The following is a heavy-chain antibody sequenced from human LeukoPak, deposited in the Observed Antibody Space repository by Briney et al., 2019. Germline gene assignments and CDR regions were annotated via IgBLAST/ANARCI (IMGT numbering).Heavy chain of an antibody. D-gene: IGHD4-17*01. CDR1: GFTFSTYC. V-gene: IGHV3-33*01. CDR3: ARGGLTTWHGMDV. Sequence: GRSLRLSCEASGFTFSTYCVHWVRQPPSNWLEWVAFKWYDGSNKNYADSVKGRFTNSRDNSKNTLYLQMNSRRAEDTAVYYCARGGLTTWHGMDVWGQGTTVTVSS. CDR2: KWYDGSNK. J-gene: IGHJ6*02.